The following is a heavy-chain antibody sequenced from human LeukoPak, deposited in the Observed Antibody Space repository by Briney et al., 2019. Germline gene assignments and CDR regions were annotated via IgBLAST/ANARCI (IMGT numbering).Heavy chain of an antibody. J-gene: IGHJ6*01. CDR1: GDSINNGGYF. V-gene: IGHV4-30-2*01. CDR3: ARERSSGSVEMDV. D-gene: IGHD2-15*01. Sequence: PSETLSLTCTVSGDSINNGGYFWTWIRQPPGKGLQWIGYIYHSGITDYNPSLKSRVTISLDRPKNQFSLKLSSVTAADTAVYYCARERSSGSVEMDVWGKGPRSPSPQ. CDR2: IYHSGIT.